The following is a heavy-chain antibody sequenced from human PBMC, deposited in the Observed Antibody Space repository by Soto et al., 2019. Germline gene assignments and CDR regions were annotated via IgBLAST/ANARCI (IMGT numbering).Heavy chain of an antibody. D-gene: IGHD4-4*01. CDR3: AKDSNKYSSSLRGRYFDY. Sequence: EVQLVDSGGGLVQPGGSLRLSCAASAFTFSRKDMHWVRQGTGRGLEWVSGIGTAGDPKSPGSVKGRFTISRDNSKNTLLLQMNSLGAEDTAVYYCAKDSNKYSSSLRGRYFDYWGQGIGVTVSS. V-gene: IGHV3-13*05. CDR1: AFTFSRKD. CDR2: IGTAGDP. J-gene: IGHJ4*02.